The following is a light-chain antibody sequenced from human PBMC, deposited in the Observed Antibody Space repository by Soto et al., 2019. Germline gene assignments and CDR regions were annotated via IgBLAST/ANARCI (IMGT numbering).Light chain of an antibody. CDR1: QSVTNNF. V-gene: IGKV3-20*01. CDR2: GIS. CDR3: QQYITLPHT. Sequence: ENVLTQSPGTLSLSPGERATLSCRASQSVTNNFFAWYQQKHGQAPRILIYGISSRATGIPDRFSGSGSGTDFTLTIRRLEPEDFVVYYCQQYITLPHTFGQGTKLEVK. J-gene: IGKJ2*01.